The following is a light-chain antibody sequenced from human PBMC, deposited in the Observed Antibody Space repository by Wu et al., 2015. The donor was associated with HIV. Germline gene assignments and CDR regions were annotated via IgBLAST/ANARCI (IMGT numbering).Light chain of an antibody. J-gene: IGKJ1*01. CDR3: QQYNIWPPGT. CDR1: QSLASDY. CDR2: GAS. Sequence: LTQSPGTLSLSPGQRATFSCKSSQSLASDYLAWYQYKVGQAPRLLIYGASSRATDIPDRFSGSGSGTDFTLTISRLEPEDFAVYYCQQYNIWPPGTFGQGTKVEIK. V-gene: IGKV3-20*01.